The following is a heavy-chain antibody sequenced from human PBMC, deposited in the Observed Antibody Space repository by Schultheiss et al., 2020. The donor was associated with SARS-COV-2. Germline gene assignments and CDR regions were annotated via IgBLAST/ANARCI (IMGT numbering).Heavy chain of an antibody. CDR3: ARDSQDYGGNSGFDYFDY. Sequence: SVKVSCKASGGTFSSHSVSWVRQAPGHGLEWMGGLIPIFGTPNYAQKFQGRVTITADESTSTAYMELSSLRSEDTAVYYCARDSQDYGGNSGFDYFDYWGQGTLVTVSS. V-gene: IGHV1-69*13. J-gene: IGHJ4*02. CDR2: LIPIFGTP. CDR1: GGTFSSHS. D-gene: IGHD4-23*01.